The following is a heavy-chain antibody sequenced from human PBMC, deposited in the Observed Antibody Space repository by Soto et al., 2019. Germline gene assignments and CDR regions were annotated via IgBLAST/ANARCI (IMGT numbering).Heavy chain of an antibody. D-gene: IGHD3-10*01. V-gene: IGHV3-15*07. Sequence: EVQLVESGGGLVKPGGSLRLSCVASGFTFSSGWMNWVRQAPGKGLEWVGRIKSRTDGGTTDYAAPVKGRFTISRDDSKNTLYLQMNTLKTEDTAVYYCTTELNAILWVGESYQYGVEVWGQGTTVTVSS. CDR3: TTELNAILWVGESYQYGVEV. CDR1: GFTFSSGW. CDR2: IKSRTDGGTT. J-gene: IGHJ6*02.